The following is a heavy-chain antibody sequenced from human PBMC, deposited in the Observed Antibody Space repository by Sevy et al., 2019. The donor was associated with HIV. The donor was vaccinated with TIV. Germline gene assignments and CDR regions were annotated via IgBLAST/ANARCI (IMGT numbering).Heavy chain of an antibody. D-gene: IGHD3-10*01. J-gene: IGHJ4*02. CDR2: IYYSGST. V-gene: IGHV4-39*01. Sequence: SETLSLTCTVSGGSISSSSYYWGWIRQPPGKGLDWIGSIYYSGSTYYNPSLKSRVTISVDTSKNQFSLKLSSVTAADTAVYYCATRGDYYGSGSYYPEYYFDYWGQGTLVTGLL. CDR1: GGSISSSSYY. CDR3: ATRGDYYGSGSYYPEYYFDY.